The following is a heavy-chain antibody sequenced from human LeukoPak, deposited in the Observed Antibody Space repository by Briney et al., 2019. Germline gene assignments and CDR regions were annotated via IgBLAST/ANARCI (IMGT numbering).Heavy chain of an antibody. J-gene: IGHJ6*03. D-gene: IGHD6-13*01. Sequence: PSETLSLTCTVSGGSISSSSYYWGWIRQPPGKGLEWIGSIYYSGSTYYNPSLKSRVTISVDTSKSQFSLKLSSVTAADTAVYYCARRSSSQLYYYYYMDVWGKGTTVTVSS. CDR1: GGSISSSSYY. CDR3: ARRSSSQLYYYYYMDV. V-gene: IGHV4-39*07. CDR2: IYYSGST.